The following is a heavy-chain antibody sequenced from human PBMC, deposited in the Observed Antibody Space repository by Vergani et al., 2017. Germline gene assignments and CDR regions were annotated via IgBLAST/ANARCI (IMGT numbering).Heavy chain of an antibody. J-gene: IGHJ3*02. V-gene: IGHV3-30-3*01. CDR3: ASTSITILGVANGAFDI. Sequence: QVQLVESGGGAVQPGRSLRLSCAASGFTFSSYAMHWVRQAPGKGLEWVAVISYDGSNKYYADSVKGRFTISRDNSKNTLYLQMTSLRAEDTAVYYCASTSITILGVANGAFDIWCQGTMVTVSS. D-gene: IGHD3-3*01. CDR2: ISYDGSNK. CDR1: GFTFSSYA.